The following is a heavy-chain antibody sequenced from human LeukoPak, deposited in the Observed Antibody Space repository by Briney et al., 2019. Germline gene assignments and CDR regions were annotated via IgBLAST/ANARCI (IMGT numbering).Heavy chain of an antibody. CDR1: GFTFSNDW. CDR3: ARGRGGSYHY. D-gene: IGHD1-26*01. J-gene: IGHJ4*02. CDR2: INTDGSTT. V-gene: IGHV3-74*01. Sequence: PGGSLRLSCAASGFTFSNDWMHWVRQAPGKGLVWVSRINTDGSTTTYADSVKGRFTISRDNAKNTLYLQTNSLRVEDTAVYYCARGRGGSYHYWGQGTLVTVSS.